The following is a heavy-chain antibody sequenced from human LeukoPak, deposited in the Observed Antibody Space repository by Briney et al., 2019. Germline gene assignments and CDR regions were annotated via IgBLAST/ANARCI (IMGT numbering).Heavy chain of an antibody. D-gene: IGHD5-24*01. CDR1: GFTFSSYG. CDR2: ISYDGSNK. CDR3: AKSQGGYNVGDAFDM. J-gene: IGHJ3*02. Sequence: GGSLRLSCAASGFTFSSYGMHWVRQAPGKGLEWVAIISYDGSNKFYADSVKGRFTISRDNSKNTLYLQMNSLTAEDTAVYYCAKSQGGYNVGDAFDMWGQGTMVTVSS. V-gene: IGHV3-30*18.